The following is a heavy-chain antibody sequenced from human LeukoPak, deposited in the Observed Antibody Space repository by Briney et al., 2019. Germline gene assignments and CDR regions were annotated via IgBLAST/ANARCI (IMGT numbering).Heavy chain of an antibody. CDR3: ARVGGGVGATVDY. Sequence: GGSLRLSCAASGFTFSSYDMHWVRQATGKGLEWVSAIGTAGDTYYPGSVKGRFTISRENAKNSLYLQMNSLRAGDTAVYYCARVGGGVGATVDYWGQGTLVTVSS. CDR2: IGTAGDT. V-gene: IGHV3-13*01. CDR1: GFTFSSYD. J-gene: IGHJ4*02. D-gene: IGHD1-26*01.